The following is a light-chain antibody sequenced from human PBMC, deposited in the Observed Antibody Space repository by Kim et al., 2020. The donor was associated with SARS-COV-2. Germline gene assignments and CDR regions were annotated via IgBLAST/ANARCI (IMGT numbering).Light chain of an antibody. V-gene: IGKV3-20*01. Sequence: EIVLTQSPGTLSLSPGERATLSCRASHTITSNYLAWYQQKPGQAPRILIYGVSSRATGIPDRFSGSGSGTDFTLTISRLEPDDSAVYYCQQYVVSPRTFGQGTKVDIK. CDR3: QQYVVSPRT. J-gene: IGKJ1*01. CDR2: GVS. CDR1: HTITSNY.